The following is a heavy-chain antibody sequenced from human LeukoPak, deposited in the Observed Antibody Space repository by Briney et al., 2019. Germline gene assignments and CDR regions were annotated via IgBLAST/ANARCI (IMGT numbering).Heavy chain of an antibody. J-gene: IGHJ4*02. Sequence: PSETLSLTCSVSGGAIGSDGYYWNWIRQHPGMGLEWIGYIYYSGSASYNPSLKSRVTISVDTSKNQFSLRLSSVTAADTAVYYCARGSYYGFSGDSWGQGSLVTVSS. CDR1: GGAIGSDGYY. CDR3: ARGSYYGFSGDS. V-gene: IGHV4-31*03. CDR2: IYYSGSA. D-gene: IGHD3-10*01.